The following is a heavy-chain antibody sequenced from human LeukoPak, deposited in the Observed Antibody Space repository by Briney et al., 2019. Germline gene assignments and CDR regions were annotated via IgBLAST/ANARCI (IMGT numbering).Heavy chain of an antibody. CDR2: IIPIFGTA. V-gene: IGHV1-69*01. Sequence: ASVKVSCKASGGTFSSYAISWVRQAPGQGLEWMGGIIPIFGTANYAQKFQGRVTITADESTSTAYMELSSLRSEDTAVYYCARDNIGREYRGYSGYEHNYWGQGTLVTVSP. J-gene: IGHJ4*02. CDR3: ARDNIGREYRGYSGYEHNY. CDR1: GGTFSSYA. D-gene: IGHD5-12*01.